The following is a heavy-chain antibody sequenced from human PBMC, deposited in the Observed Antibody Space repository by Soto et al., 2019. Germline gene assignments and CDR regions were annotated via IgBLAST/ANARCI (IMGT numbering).Heavy chain of an antibody. CDR1: GYTFTSYD. V-gene: IGHV1-8*01. Sequence: GASVKVSCKASGYTFTSYDINWVRQATGQGLEWMGWMNPNSGNTGYAQKFQGRVTMTRNTSISTAYMELSSLRSEDTAVYYCARGGRYYDILTGYYDAFDIWGQGTMVTVSS. J-gene: IGHJ3*02. CDR3: ARGGRYYDILTGYYDAFDI. D-gene: IGHD3-9*01. CDR2: MNPNSGNT.